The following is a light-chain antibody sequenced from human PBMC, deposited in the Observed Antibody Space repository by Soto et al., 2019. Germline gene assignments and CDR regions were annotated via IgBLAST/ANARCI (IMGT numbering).Light chain of an antibody. CDR2: AAS. CDR1: QSISTC. V-gene: IGKV1-39*01. J-gene: IGKJ1*01. Sequence: EIEMTHAPSTLSASLVDRVTLTCMASQSISTCLNWYQQKPGKAPKLLIYAASSLQSGVPARFSGSGSGTDFTLTISSLQPEDFATYYCQKSYSSPWTCGQGTRVDIK. CDR3: QKSYSSPWT.